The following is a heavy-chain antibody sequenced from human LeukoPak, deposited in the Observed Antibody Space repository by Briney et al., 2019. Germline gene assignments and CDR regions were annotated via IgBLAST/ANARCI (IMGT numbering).Heavy chain of an antibody. Sequence: GGSLRLSCAASGFTLSDHYMDWVRQAPGKGLEWVGRTRNKADRYTTVYAASVNGRFTISRDDSKSSLYLQMNSLKTEDTAVYYCTRGGLYGGNSSFDYWGQGTLVTVSS. CDR3: TRGGLYGGNSSFDY. D-gene: IGHD4-23*01. CDR1: GFTLSDHY. V-gene: IGHV3-72*01. CDR2: TRNKADRYTT. J-gene: IGHJ4*02.